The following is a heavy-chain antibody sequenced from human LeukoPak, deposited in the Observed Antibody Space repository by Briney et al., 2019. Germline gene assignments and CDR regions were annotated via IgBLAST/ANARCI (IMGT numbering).Heavy chain of an antibody. J-gene: IGHJ4*02. CDR1: GHSFTGYY. CDR2: INPNNGGT. V-gene: IGHV1-2*02. Sequence: GASVKVSCKASGHSFTGYYMHWVRQAPGQGLEWMGWINPNNGGTNYAQKFQGRVTMTRDTSISTAYMELSRLRSDDTAVYYCAGGERWLQFADWGQGTLVTVSS. CDR3: AGGERWLQFAD. D-gene: IGHD5-24*01.